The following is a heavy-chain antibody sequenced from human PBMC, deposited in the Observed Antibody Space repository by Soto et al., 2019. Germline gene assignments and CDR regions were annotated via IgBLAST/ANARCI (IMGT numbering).Heavy chain of an antibody. CDR1: GFSLSTSGVG. V-gene: IGHV2-5*02. CDR3: AHSVVAGLGYYFDY. Sequence: SGPTLVNPTQTLTLTCTFSGFSLSTSGVGVGWIRQPPGKALEWLALIFWDDDKRYSPFLKTRLTITKDTSKNQVVLTMTNMDPVDTATYFCAHSVVAGLGYYFDYWGQGTLVTVSS. CDR2: IFWDDDK. J-gene: IGHJ4*02. D-gene: IGHD6-19*01.